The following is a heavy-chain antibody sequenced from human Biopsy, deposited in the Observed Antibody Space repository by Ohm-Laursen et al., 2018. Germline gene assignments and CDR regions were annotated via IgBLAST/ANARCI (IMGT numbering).Heavy chain of an antibody. CDR1: GGSISSYY. CDR2: IYYTGST. Sequence: SDTLSLTWTVSGGSISSYYWSWIRQPPGKGLEWIGYIYYTGSTNYNPSLKSRFTISVDTSMNHLSLRMTSVTAADTAVYYCARHAPSYSGSYWRYFDLWGRGTLVTVSS. CDR3: ARHAPSYSGSYWRYFDL. D-gene: IGHD1-26*01. V-gene: IGHV4-59*08. J-gene: IGHJ2*01.